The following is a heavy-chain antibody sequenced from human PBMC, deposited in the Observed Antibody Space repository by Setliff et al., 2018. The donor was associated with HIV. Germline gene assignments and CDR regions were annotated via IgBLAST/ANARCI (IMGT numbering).Heavy chain of an antibody. J-gene: IGHJ6*04. V-gene: IGHV1-18*04. D-gene: IGHD3-10*01. CDR2: INSYNGNT. CDR3: SRSGVPPYYYYGMDG. Sequence: ASVKVSCKASGYTFTTYGVNWVRQAPGQGLEWMGWINSYNGNTKFAQKFQGRVTMTTDTSTTTAFMELRSLKADDTGIYYCSRSGVPPYYYYGMDGWGKGTTVTVSS. CDR1: GYTFTTYG.